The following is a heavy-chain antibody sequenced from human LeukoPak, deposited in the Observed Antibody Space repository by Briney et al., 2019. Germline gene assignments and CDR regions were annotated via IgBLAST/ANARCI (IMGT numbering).Heavy chain of an antibody. Sequence: SETLSLTCAVYGGSFSGYYWSWVRQPPGKGLEWIGEINHSGSTNYNPSLKSRVTISVDTSKNQFSLKLSSVTAADTAVYYCARMVGATTNFDYWGQGTLVTVSS. V-gene: IGHV4-34*01. CDR2: INHSGST. J-gene: IGHJ4*02. CDR3: ARMVGATTNFDY. D-gene: IGHD1-26*01. CDR1: GGSFSGYY.